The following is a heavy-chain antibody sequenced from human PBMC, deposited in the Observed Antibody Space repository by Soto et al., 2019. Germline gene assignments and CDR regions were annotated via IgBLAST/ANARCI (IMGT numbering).Heavy chain of an antibody. V-gene: IGHV1-2*02. CDR1: GYTFTGYY. CDR3: ALSFSPTNIDV. Sequence: QVQLVQSGPEVGKPGASVKVSCKASGYTFTGYYLHWVRQAPGQGLEWMGYINPDSGRTRYAQKFQGTVTMTRDTSITTAYLELSSLKYDDSAIFYCALSFSPTNIDVWGQGTTVIVSS. J-gene: IGHJ6*01. CDR2: INPDSGRT.